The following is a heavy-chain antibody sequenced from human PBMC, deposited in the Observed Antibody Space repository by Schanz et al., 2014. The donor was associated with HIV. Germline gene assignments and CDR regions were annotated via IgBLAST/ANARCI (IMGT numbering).Heavy chain of an antibody. Sequence: VQLVESGGGLVKPGGSLRLSCAASEFIFSSYGIHWVRQAPGKGLEWVAVISNDGSNEYYADSVKGRFTLSRDNSKNTLYLQMNSLRAEDTAVYYCAKRIIFGVVFPANFDYWGQGTLVTVSS. CDR3: AKRIIFGVVFPANFDY. D-gene: IGHD3-3*01. CDR1: EFIFSSYG. CDR2: ISNDGSNE. V-gene: IGHV3-30*18. J-gene: IGHJ4*02.